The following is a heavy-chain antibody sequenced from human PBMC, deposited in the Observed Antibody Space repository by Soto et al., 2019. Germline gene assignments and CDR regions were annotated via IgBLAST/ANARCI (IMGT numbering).Heavy chain of an antibody. CDR2: ISNDGRAQ. V-gene: IGHV3-30*03. J-gene: IGHJ5*01. Sequence: GGSLRLSCTSSTVTINVYGIQWVRQAPGRGLEWVAFISNDGRAQYYADSVKGRFTISRDYSKNTVDPQMNSLRNEETAVYYCARDIWSGDYKWFDSWGPGTLVTVSS. D-gene: IGHD3-3*01. CDR3: ARDIWSGDYKWFDS. CDR1: TVTINVYG.